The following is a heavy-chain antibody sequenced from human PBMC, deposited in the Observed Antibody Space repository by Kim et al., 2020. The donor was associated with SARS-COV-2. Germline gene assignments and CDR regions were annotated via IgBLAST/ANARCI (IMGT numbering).Heavy chain of an antibody. CDR1: GFTFDDYA. V-gene: IGHV3-9*01. J-gene: IGHJ4*02. D-gene: IGHD2-2*01. Sequence: GGSLRLSCAASGFTFDDYAMHWVRQAPGKGLEWVSGISWNSGSIGYADSVKGRFTISRDNAKNSLYLQMNSLRAEDTALYYCAKGRDCSSTSCYGGFDYWGQGTLVTVSS. CDR2: ISWNSGSI. CDR3: AKGRDCSSTSCYGGFDY.